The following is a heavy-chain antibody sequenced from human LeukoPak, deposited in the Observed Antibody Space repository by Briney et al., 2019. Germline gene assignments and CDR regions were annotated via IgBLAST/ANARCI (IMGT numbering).Heavy chain of an antibody. CDR3: ARASITASGPHDVYDI. D-gene: IGHD6-13*01. V-gene: IGHV3-23*01. CDR2: ITANGDAT. CDR1: GFTFSSSA. J-gene: IGHJ3*02. Sequence: GGSLRLSCAASGFTFSSSAMSWVRQAPGKGLEWVSSITANGDATYYADSVKGRFTISRDNSKNTLYLQMSSLRAEDTAVYYCARASITASGPHDVYDIWGRGTMVTVSS.